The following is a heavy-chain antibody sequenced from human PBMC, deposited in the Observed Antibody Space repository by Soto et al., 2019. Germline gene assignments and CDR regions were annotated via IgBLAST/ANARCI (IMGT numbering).Heavy chain of an antibody. J-gene: IGHJ3*02. D-gene: IGHD3-22*01. CDR2: IHYSGNT. CDR3: ARELESYDTNGYSLDAFDI. CDR1: GDSISPYY. V-gene: IGHV4-59*01. Sequence: SETLSLTGTVSGDSISPYYWSWIRQPPGKGLEWIGYIHYSGNTKYSPSLESRVTISLDTSKNQFSLKLTSVTAADTAVYFCARELESYDTNGYSLDAFDIWGQGTMVTVSS.